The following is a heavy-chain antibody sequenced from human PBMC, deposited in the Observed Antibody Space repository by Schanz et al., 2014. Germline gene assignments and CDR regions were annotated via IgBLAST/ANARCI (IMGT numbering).Heavy chain of an antibody. J-gene: IGHJ3*02. Sequence: EVQLVESGGGLVQPGGSLRLSCTASGFTFSSYSMNWVRQAPGKGLEWVSYVSRSTPDIYYADSVKGRFTMSRDNAKNTLYLQMNSLSAEDTAVYYCAKGRFGELSAFDIWRQGTMVTVSS. D-gene: IGHD3-10*01. CDR3: AKGRFGELSAFDI. V-gene: IGHV3-48*01. CDR2: VSRSTPDI. CDR1: GFTFSSYS.